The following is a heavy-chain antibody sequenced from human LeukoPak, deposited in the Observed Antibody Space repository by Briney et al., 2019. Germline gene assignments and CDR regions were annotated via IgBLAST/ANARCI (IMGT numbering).Heavy chain of an antibody. Sequence: SVKVSCKASGGTFSSYAISWVRQAHGQGLEWMGRIIPILGIANYAQKFQGRVTITADKSTSTAYMELSSLRSEDTAVYYCADDRAESAFDIWGQGTMVTVSS. CDR1: GGTFSSYA. D-gene: IGHD1-1*01. CDR3: ADDRAESAFDI. CDR2: IIPILGIA. V-gene: IGHV1-69*04. J-gene: IGHJ3*02.